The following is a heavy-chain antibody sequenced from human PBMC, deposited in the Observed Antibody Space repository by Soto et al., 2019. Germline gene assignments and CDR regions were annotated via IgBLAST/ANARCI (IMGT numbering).Heavy chain of an antibody. V-gene: IGHV2-26*01. CDR3: ARTVSPPPPEYYYYYYGMDV. CDR1: GFSLINARMV. CDR2: IFSNDEK. J-gene: IGHJ6*02. Sequence: KSGPTLVNPTETLTLTCTVSGFSLINARMVVSWIRQPPGNALEWLAHIFSNDEKSYSTSLKSRLTISKDTSKSQVVLTMTNMDPVDTATYYCARTVSPPPPEYYYYYYGMDVWGQGTTVTVSS.